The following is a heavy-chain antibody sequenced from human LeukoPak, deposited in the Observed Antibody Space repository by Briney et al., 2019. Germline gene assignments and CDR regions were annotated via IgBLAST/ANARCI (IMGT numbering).Heavy chain of an antibody. CDR3: AREFKLLWFGELLPNFDY. Sequence: SQTLSLTCAISGDSVSNNSAAWNWIRQSPSRGLEWLGRTYYRSKWYNDYAVSVKSRITINPDTSKNQFSLQLNSVTPEDTAVYYCAREFKLLWFGELLPNFDYWGQGTLVTVSS. CDR1: GDSVSNNSAA. CDR2: TYYRSKWYN. J-gene: IGHJ4*02. D-gene: IGHD3-10*01. V-gene: IGHV6-1*01.